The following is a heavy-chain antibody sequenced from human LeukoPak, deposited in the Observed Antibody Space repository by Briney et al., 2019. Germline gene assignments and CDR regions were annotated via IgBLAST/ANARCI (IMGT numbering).Heavy chain of an antibody. Sequence: SETLSLTCTISGGSISSYYWSWIRQPPGKGLEWIGYIYYSGSTNYNPSLKSRVTISVDTSKNQFSLKLSSVTAADTAVYYCARHPASTANFDYWGQGTLVTVSS. CDR3: ARHPASTANFDY. J-gene: IGHJ4*02. CDR2: IYYSGST. V-gene: IGHV4-59*08. D-gene: IGHD2-21*02. CDR1: GGSISSYY.